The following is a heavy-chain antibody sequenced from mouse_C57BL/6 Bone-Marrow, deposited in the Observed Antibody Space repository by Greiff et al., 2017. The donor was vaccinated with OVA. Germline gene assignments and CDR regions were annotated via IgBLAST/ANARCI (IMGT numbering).Heavy chain of an antibody. Sequence: VQLQQPGAELVRPGTSVKLSCKASGYTFTSYWMHWVKQRPGQGLEWIGVIDPSDSYTNYNQKFKGKATLTVDTSSSTAYMQLSSLTSEDSAVYYCARVGWLLDYWGQGTTLTVSS. V-gene: IGHV1-59*01. D-gene: IGHD2-2*01. CDR1: GYTFTSYW. CDR3: ARVGWLLDY. CDR2: IDPSDSYT. J-gene: IGHJ2*01.